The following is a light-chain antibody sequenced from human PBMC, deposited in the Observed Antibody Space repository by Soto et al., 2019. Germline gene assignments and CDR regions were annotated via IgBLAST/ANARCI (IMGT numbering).Light chain of an antibody. J-gene: IGKJ1*01. CDR3: QKYDSAPT. Sequence: DIQIPHSPSSGSASAGGGVPITGRASQGISSWLAWYQQKPGKAPNLLIYAASSLHSGVPSRFSGSGSGTDFTLTISSLQPEDVASYYCQKYDSAPTFGQGTKVDIK. V-gene: IGKV1-12*01. CDR1: QGISSW. CDR2: AAS.